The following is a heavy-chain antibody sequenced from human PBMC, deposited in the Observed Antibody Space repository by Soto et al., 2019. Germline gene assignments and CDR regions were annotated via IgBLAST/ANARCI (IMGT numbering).Heavy chain of an antibody. CDR1: GFTVSSNY. V-gene: IGHV3-53*01. Sequence: GGSLRLSCAASGFTVSSNYMSWVRQAPGKGLEWVSVIYSGGSTYYADSVKGRFTISRDNSKNTLYLQMNSLRAEDTAVYYCARSLDLIYDSSGYYLDYWGQGTLVTVSS. CDR2: IYSGGST. D-gene: IGHD3-22*01. CDR3: ARSLDLIYDSSGYYLDY. J-gene: IGHJ4*02.